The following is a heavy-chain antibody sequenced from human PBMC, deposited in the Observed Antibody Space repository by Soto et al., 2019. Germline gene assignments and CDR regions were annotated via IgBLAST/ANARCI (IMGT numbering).Heavy chain of an antibody. CDR2: IKQDGSEK. J-gene: IGHJ4*02. D-gene: IGHD6-19*01. CDR3: ARDSDSLDGFEAVAGTFDY. V-gene: IGHV3-7*01. Sequence: EVQLVESGGGLVQPGGSLRLSCAASGFTFSSYWMSWVRQAPGKGLEWVANIKQDGSEKYYVDSVKGRFTISRDNAENSLYLQMNSLRAEDTAVYYCARDSDSLDGFEAVAGTFDYWGQGTLVTVSS. CDR1: GFTFSSYW.